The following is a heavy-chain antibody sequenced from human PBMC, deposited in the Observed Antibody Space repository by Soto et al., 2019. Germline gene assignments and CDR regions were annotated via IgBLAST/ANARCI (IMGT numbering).Heavy chain of an antibody. Sequence: GASLNISGKGCGGNLGIYRSGRVRQMPGKGLEWMAIIYPSDSDTTYSPAFQGQVTISADKSISTAYLQWSSLKASDTAIYYCARRSFGTFDYWGQGTLVTVPS. V-gene: IGHV5-51*01. D-gene: IGHD3-3*01. CDR2: IYPSDSDT. CDR1: GGNLGIYR. CDR3: ARRSFGTFDY. J-gene: IGHJ4*02.